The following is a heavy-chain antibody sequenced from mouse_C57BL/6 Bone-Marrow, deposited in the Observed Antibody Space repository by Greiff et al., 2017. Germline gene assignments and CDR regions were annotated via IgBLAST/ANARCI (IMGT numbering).Heavy chain of an antibody. CDR3: ARAGAGDY. CDR1: GYTFTSYW. CDR2: IHPNSGST. V-gene: IGHV1-64*01. Sequence: QVQLQQPGAELVKPGASVKLSCKASGYTFTSYWMHWVKQRPGQGLEWIGMIHPNSGSTNYNEKLKSKATLTVDKSASTAYMQLRSLTSEDSAVYYCARAGAGDYWGQGTTLTVSS. J-gene: IGHJ2*01.